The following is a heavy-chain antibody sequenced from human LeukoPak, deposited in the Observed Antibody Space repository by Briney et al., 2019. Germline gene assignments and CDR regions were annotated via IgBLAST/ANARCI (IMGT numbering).Heavy chain of an antibody. CDR3: ARDLGSKESFDY. CDR2: IYTSGST. V-gene: IGHV4-4*07. D-gene: IGHD2-15*01. Sequence: SETLSLTCTVSGGSVSSYYWSWLRQPAGKGLEWIGRIYTSGSTNYNPSLKSRVTMSVDTSKNQFSLKLSSVTAADTAVYYCARDLGSKESFDYWGQGTLVTVSS. CDR1: GGSVSSYY. J-gene: IGHJ4*02.